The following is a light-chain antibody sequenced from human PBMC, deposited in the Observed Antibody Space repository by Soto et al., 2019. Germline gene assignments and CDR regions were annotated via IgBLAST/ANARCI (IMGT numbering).Light chain of an antibody. V-gene: IGKV3-20*01. J-gene: IGKJ2*01. CDR3: QQYGSSPRYT. CDR1: QSVSSSY. Sequence: EIVLTQSPGTLSLSPGERATLSCRASQSVSSSYLAWYQQKPGQAPRLLIYGASSRATGIPDSFSGSGSGTDFTFTISRLEAEDFAVYYCQQYGSSPRYTFGQGNKLESK. CDR2: GAS.